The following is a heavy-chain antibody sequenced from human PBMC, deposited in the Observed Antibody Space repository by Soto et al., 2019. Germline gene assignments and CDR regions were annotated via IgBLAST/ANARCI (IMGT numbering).Heavy chain of an antibody. CDR3: ARHAVYSSSSLNYYYYMDV. J-gene: IGHJ6*03. Sequence: QVQLQESGPGLVKPSETLSLTCTVSGGSISGYYWSWIRQPPGKGLEWIGYIYYSGNTNYNPSLQSRVTISVDSSKNQFSLKLSSVTAADPAVYYCARHAVYSSSSLNYYYYMDVWGKGTTVTVSS. V-gene: IGHV4-59*08. CDR2: IYYSGNT. D-gene: IGHD6-6*01. CDR1: GGSISGYY.